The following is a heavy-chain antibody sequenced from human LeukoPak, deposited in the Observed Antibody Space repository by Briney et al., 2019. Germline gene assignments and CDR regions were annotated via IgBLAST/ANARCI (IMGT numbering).Heavy chain of an antibody. CDR3: ARGGYSGYDSQSDYYYYYGMDV. J-gene: IGHJ6*02. Sequence: GASVKVSCKASGYTFTSYYMHWVRQAPGQGLEWMGWISAYNGNTNYAQKLQGRVTMTTDTSTSTAYMELRSLRSDDTAVYYCARGGYSGYDSQSDYYYYYGMDVWGQGTTVTVSS. D-gene: IGHD5-12*01. V-gene: IGHV1-18*04. CDR2: ISAYNGNT. CDR1: GYTFTSYY.